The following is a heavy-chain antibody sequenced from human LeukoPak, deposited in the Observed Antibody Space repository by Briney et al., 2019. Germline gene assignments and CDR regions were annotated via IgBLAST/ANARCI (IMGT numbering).Heavy chain of an antibody. CDR3: ARDQRRFGEFDY. CDR1: GFTFSSYS. J-gene: IGHJ4*02. D-gene: IGHD3-10*01. Sequence: PGGSLRLSCAASGFTFSSYSMNWIRQAPGKGLEWVSSISSSTSYIYYADSVKGRFTISRDNSKNTLYLQMNSLRAEDTAVYYCARDQRRFGEFDYWGQGTLVTVSS. CDR2: ISSSTSYI. V-gene: IGHV3-21*04.